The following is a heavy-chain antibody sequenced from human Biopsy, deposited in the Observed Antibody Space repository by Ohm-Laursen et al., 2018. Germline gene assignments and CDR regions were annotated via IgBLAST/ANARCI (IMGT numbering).Heavy chain of an antibody. Sequence: ASVKVSCKVSGYTLTGYPIHWVRQAPGQGLEWMGGINAKTGNTNYAQKFQGRVTMTRDTSISTAYVDLSSLRSDDTAVYYVTRGGYYYDSLAYYYWFDPWGQGTLVTVSS. D-gene: IGHD3-22*01. CDR2: INAKTGNT. CDR3: TRGGYYYDSLAYYYWFDP. V-gene: IGHV1-2*02. J-gene: IGHJ5*02. CDR1: GYTLTGYP.